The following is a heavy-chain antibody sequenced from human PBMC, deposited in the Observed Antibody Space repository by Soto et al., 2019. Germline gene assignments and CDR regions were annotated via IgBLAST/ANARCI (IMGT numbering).Heavy chain of an antibody. Sequence: GGSLRLSCAASGFTFDDYAMHGVRQAPGKGLEWVSGISWNSGSIGYADSVKGRFTISRDNAKNSLYLQMNSLRAEDTALYYCAKGDGWTWGNFDYWGQGTLVTVSS. J-gene: IGHJ4*02. V-gene: IGHV3-9*01. CDR2: ISWNSGSI. CDR1: GFTFDDYA. D-gene: IGHD6-19*01. CDR3: AKGDGWTWGNFDY.